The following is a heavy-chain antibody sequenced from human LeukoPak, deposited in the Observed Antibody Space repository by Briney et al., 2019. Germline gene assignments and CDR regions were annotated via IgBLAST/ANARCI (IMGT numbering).Heavy chain of an antibody. CDR3: ARVAAAVPDQ. CDR1: GFTFTTYW. D-gene: IGHD6-13*01. CDR2: LKQYGSEK. V-gene: IGHV3-7*04. Sequence: GGSLRLSCAASGFTFTTYWMSWVRQAAGKGLEWVAKLKQYGSEKYYIESVQGRLPIYRDNANNSLYLQMSSLRAEDTAVYYCARVAAAVPDQWGQGTLVTVSS. J-gene: IGHJ5*02.